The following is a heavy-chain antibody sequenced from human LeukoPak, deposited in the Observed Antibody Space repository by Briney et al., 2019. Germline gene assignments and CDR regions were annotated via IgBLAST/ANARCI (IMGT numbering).Heavy chain of an antibody. CDR1: GFTFSSYG. D-gene: IGHD3-22*01. CDR2: ISFDGSIE. V-gene: IGHV3-30*18. CDR3: AKPPGWSFDSSGYFNY. Sequence: GGSLRLSCAASGFTFSSYGMHWVRQTPGKGLEWVALISFDGSIEYYVDSVKGRFTISRDNSKNTLYLQMNSLRAEDTAVYYCAKPPGWSFDSSGYFNYCGQGILVTVSS. J-gene: IGHJ4*02.